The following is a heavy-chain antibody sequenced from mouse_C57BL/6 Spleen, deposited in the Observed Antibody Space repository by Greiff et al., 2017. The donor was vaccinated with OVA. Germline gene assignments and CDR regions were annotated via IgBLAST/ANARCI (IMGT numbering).Heavy chain of an antibody. CDR2: INPNNGGT. CDR1: GYTFTDYY. D-gene: IGHD3-1*01. V-gene: IGHV1-26*01. Sequence: EVQLQQSGPELVKPGASVKISCKASGYTFTDYYMNWVKQSHGKSLEWIGAINPNNGGTSYNQKFKGKATLTVDKSSSTAYMELRILTSEDSAVYYCATSSAGYFDVWGTGTTVTVSS. CDR3: ATSSAGYFDV. J-gene: IGHJ1*03.